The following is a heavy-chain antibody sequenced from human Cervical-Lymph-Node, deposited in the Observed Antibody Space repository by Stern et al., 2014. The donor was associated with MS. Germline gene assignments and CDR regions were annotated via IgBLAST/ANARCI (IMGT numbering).Heavy chain of an antibody. CDR2: IWPDGSKT. D-gene: IGHD2-8*02. Sequence: VQLVESGGGVVQPGRSLRLSCAASRLNFSSYGMHWVRPAPGKGLEWVSVIWPDGSKTYYADSVRGRFTISRNNSNNTLYLQMDSLRVEDTALYYCVRDVRITGVPYSWGRGTLVTVSS. CDR3: VRDVRITGVPYS. V-gene: IGHV3-33*01. CDR1: RLNFSSYG. J-gene: IGHJ4*02.